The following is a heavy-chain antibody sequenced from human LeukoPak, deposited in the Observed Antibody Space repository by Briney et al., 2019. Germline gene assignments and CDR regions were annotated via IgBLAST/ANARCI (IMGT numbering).Heavy chain of an antibody. J-gene: IGHJ5*02. D-gene: IGHD4-11*01. Sequence: SQTLSLTCTVSGGSISSGGYYWSWIRQHPGKGLEWIGYIYYSGSTYYNPSLKSRVTISVDTSKNQFSLKLSSVTAADTAVYYCARDGYSDLRGFDPWGQGTLVTVSS. V-gene: IGHV4-31*03. CDR3: ARDGYSDLRGFDP. CDR2: IYYSGST. CDR1: GGSISSGGYY.